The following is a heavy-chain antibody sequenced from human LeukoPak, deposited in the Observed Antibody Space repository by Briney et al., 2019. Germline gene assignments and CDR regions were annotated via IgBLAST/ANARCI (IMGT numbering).Heavy chain of an antibody. J-gene: IGHJ4*02. V-gene: IGHV3-21*01. D-gene: IGHD6-19*01. CDR2: ISSSSSYI. CDR1: GFTFSSYS. Sequence: GGSLRLSCAASGFTFSSYSMNWVRQAPGKGLEWVSSISSSSSYIYCADSVKGRFTISRDNAKNSLYLQMNSLRAEDTAVYYCARMKRIAVAGTRYFDYWGQGTLVTVSS. CDR3: ARMKRIAVAGTRYFDY.